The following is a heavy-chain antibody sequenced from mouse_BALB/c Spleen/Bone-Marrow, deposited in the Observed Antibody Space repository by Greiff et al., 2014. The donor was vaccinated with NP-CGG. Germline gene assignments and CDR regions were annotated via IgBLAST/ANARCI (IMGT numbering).Heavy chain of an antibody. D-gene: IGHD5-1*01. CDR2: IRNKPNGYTT. Sequence: EVNVVESGGGLVQPGGSLRLSCTTSGFTFTDYFMTWVRQPPGKGLEWLGFIRNKPNGYTTEYNPSVKGRFTISRDSSQGILYLQMNTLRAEDSAIYYCARDYSGYFDFWGQGTTLTVSS. J-gene: IGHJ2*01. CDR3: ARDYSGYFDF. V-gene: IGHV7-3*02. CDR1: GFTFTDYF.